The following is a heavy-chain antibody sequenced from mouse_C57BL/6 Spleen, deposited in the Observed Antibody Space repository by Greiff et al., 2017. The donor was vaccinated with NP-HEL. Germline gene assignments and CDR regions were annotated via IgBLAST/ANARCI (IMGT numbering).Heavy chain of an antibody. CDR2: INPYNGGT. J-gene: IGHJ2*01. D-gene: IGHD2-2*01. V-gene: IGHV1-19*01. Sequence: VQLQQSGPVLVKPGASVKMSCKASGYTFTDYYMNWVKQSHGKSLEWIGVINPYNGGTSYNQKFKGKATLTVDKSSSTAYMELNSLTSEDSAVYYCARSNDGYDLDYWGQGTTLTVSS. CDR1: GYTFTDYY. CDR3: ARSNDGYDLDY.